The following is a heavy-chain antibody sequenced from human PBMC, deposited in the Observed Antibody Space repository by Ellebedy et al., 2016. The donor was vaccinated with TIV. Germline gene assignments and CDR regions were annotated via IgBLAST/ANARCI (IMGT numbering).Heavy chain of an antibody. CDR1: GASVKNDY. V-gene: IGHV4-59*02. J-gene: IGHJ4*02. CDR3: ARELGGIDWEPLGY. D-gene: IGHD1-26*01. CDR2: IYYGGTT. Sequence: MPSETLSLTCDVSGASVKNDYGSWVRQPPLKGLEWIGYIYYGGTTSYNPSLGNRVTMSLVTSKNQFSLKVAYVTAADTAAYYCARELGGIDWEPLGYWGQGALVIVSS.